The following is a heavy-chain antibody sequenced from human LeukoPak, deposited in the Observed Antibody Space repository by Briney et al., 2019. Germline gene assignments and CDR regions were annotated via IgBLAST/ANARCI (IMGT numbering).Heavy chain of an antibody. D-gene: IGHD6-13*01. CDR3: ERGGSSSWYYYYYGMDV. CDR1: GGSFSGYY. V-gene: IGHV4-34*01. J-gene: IGHJ6*02. Sequence: SETLSLTCAVYGGSFSGYYWSWIRQPPGKGLEWIGEINHSGSTNYNPSLKSRVTISVDTSKNQFSLKLSSVTAADTAVYYCERGGSSSWYYYYYGMDVWGQGTTVTVSS. CDR2: INHSGST.